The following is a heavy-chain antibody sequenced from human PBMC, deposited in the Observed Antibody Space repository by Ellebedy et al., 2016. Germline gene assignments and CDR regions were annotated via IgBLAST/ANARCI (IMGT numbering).Heavy chain of an antibody. CDR1: GYTFTSYD. Sequence: ASVKVSCXASGYTFTSYDINWVRQATGQGLEWMGWMNPNSGNTGYAQKFQGRVTMTRNTSTSTAYMELSSLRSEDTAVYYCARAKTGGNWFDPWGQGTLVTVSS. J-gene: IGHJ5*02. CDR2: MNPNSGNT. CDR3: ARAKTGGNWFDP. V-gene: IGHV1-8*01. D-gene: IGHD3-16*01.